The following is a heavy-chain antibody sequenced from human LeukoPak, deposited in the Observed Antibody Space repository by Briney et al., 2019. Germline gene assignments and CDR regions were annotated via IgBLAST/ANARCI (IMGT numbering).Heavy chain of an antibody. CDR2: INHSGST. Sequence: SETLSLTCAVYGGSFSGYYWSWIRQPPGKGLEWIGEINHSGSTNYNPSLKSRVTISVDTSKNQFSLKLSSVTAADTAVYYCAGTYYYDSSGSPTAFDIWGQGTMVTVSS. D-gene: IGHD3-22*01. V-gene: IGHV4-34*01. J-gene: IGHJ3*02. CDR1: GGSFSGYY. CDR3: AGTYYYDSSGSPTAFDI.